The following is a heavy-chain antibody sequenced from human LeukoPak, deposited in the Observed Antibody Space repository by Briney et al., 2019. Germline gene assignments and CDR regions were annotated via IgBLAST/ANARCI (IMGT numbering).Heavy chain of an antibody. Sequence: SETLSLTCTVSGGSISSSYYCWGWIRQPPGKGLEWIGSIYYSGSTYYNPSLKSRVTISVDTSKNQFSLKLRSVTAADTAVYYCARHSGTWGQGTLVTVSS. CDR1: GGSISSSYYC. CDR2: IYYSGST. J-gene: IGHJ4*02. V-gene: IGHV4-39*01. CDR3: ARHSGT. D-gene: IGHD1-26*01.